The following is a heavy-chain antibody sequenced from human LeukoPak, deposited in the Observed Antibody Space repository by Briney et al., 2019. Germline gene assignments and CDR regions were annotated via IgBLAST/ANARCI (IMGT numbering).Heavy chain of an antibody. V-gene: IGHV3-23*01. D-gene: IGHD5-18*01. Sequence: GGSLRLSCAASGFTFSSYAMSWVRQAPGKGLEWVSAISGSGGSTYYADSVKGRFTISRDNSKNTLYLQMNSLRAEGTAVYYCAKSVVGYSYAAPIFDYWGQGTLVTVSS. CDR3: AKSVVGYSYAAPIFDY. CDR2: ISGSGGST. J-gene: IGHJ4*02. CDR1: GFTFSSYA.